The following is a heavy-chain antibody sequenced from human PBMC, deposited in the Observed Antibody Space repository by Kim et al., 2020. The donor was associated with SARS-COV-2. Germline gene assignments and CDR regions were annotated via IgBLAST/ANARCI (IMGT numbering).Heavy chain of an antibody. J-gene: IGHJ1*01. Sequence: GGSLRLSCVASGFSFKRYGMQWVRQAPGKGLEWVSGISGDGGKTYYAASVKGRFTISRDNSKNTLYLQMNSLRGEDTAVYYCAKEFGGAVNRGKWG. CDR1: GFSFKRYG. D-gene: IGHD2-15*01. V-gene: IGHV3-23*01. CDR3: AKEFGGAVNRGK. CDR2: ISGDGGKT.